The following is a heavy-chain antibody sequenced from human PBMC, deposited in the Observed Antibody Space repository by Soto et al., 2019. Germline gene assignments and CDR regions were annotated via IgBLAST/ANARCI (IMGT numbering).Heavy chain of an antibody. D-gene: IGHD4-17*01. CDR1: GDSISSGGYY. V-gene: IGHV4-31*11. CDR3: ASRHDFGDYPEGFDI. Sequence: QVVLQESGPGLVKPSQTISLTCAVSGDSISSGGYYWSWIRQRPGKGLEWSAFIYHSGTTYFNLSLKSRIIISMDTSRNQFSLSLSSVTAADSAVYYCASRHDFGDYPEGFDIWGQGTMVTVAS. J-gene: IGHJ3*02. CDR2: IYHSGTT.